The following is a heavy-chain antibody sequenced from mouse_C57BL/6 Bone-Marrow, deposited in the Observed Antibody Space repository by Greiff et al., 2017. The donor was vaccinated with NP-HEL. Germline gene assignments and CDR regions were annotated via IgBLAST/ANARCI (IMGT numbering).Heavy chain of an antibody. CDR2: ISDGGSYT. Sequence: DVKLQESGGGLVKPGGSLKLSCAASGFTFSSYAMSWVRQTPEKRLEWVATISDGGSYTYYPDNVKGRFTISRDNAKNNLYLQMSHLKSEDTAMYYCARDSSRWAMDYWGQGTSVTVSS. V-gene: IGHV5-4*01. CDR1: GFTFSSYA. J-gene: IGHJ4*01. D-gene: IGHD1-1*01. CDR3: ARDSSRWAMDY.